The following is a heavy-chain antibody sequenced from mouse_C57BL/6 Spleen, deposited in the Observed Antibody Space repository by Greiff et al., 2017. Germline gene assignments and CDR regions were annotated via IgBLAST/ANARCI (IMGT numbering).Heavy chain of an antibody. J-gene: IGHJ2*01. V-gene: IGHV1-82*01. CDR3: ARYDYEDYFDY. CDR1: GYAFSSSW. Sequence: VMLVESGPELVKPGASVKISCKASGYAFSSSWMNWVKQRPGKGLEWIGRIYPGDGDTNYNGKFKGKATLTADKSSSTAYMQLSSLTSEDSAVYFCARYDYEDYFDYWGQGTTLTVSS. CDR2: IYPGDGDT. D-gene: IGHD2-4*01.